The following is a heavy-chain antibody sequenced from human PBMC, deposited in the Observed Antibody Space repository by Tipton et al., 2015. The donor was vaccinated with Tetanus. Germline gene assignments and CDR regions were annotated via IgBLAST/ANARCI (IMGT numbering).Heavy chain of an antibody. CDR3: ARAVRFYYDSSTYYQYYFDS. CDR1: GGSISSDAHY. D-gene: IGHD3-22*01. Sequence: TLSLTCTVSGGSISSDAHYWSWIRQAPGKGLEWLGYISHSGTTNYNPSLMSRVTLSLDMSKNHVSLNLTSVTAADTAVYYCARAVRFYYDSSTYYQYYFDSWGQGTLVTVSS. CDR2: ISHSGTT. V-gene: IGHV4-30-4*01. J-gene: IGHJ4*02.